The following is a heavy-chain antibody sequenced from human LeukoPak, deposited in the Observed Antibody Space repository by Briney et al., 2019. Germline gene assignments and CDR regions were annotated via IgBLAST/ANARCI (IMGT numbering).Heavy chain of an antibody. CDR1: GFTLGSYW. D-gene: IGHD4-17*01. Sequence: PGGSLRLSCAASGFTLGSYWMSWVRQAPGKGLEWVANIKEDGGEKYYVDSVKGRFTISRDNARNSLYLQMNSLRVEDTAVYYCARARFETTVTALIRKKNYYYYYMDVWGKGTTVTVSS. CDR2: IKEDGGEK. V-gene: IGHV3-7*01. J-gene: IGHJ6*03. CDR3: ARARFETTVTALIRKKNYYYYYMDV.